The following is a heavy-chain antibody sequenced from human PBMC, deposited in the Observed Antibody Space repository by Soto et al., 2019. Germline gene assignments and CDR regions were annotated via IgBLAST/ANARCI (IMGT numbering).Heavy chain of an antibody. CDR1: GGTFSSYA. J-gene: IGHJ5*02. D-gene: IGHD3-3*01. V-gene: IGHV1-69*06. CDR3: ASRVTIFGVVSNWFDP. CDR2: IIPIFGTA. Sequence: QVQLVQSGAEVKKPGSSVKVSCKASGGTFSSYAISWVRQAPGQGLEWMGGIIPIFGTANYAQKFQGRVTITADKSTSTAYMELSSPRSEDTAVYYCASRVTIFGVVSNWFDPWGQGTLVTVSS.